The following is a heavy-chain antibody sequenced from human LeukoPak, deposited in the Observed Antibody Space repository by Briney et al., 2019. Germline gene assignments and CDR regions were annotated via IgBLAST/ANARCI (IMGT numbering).Heavy chain of an antibody. J-gene: IGHJ4*02. CDR3: VRGTGY. CDR1: GFTFSTYV. V-gene: IGHV3-64D*06. Sequence: PGGSLRLSCSVSGFTFSTYVMHWVRQAPGMGLEYVSAISSNGDNTYYTDSVKGRFTTSRDNSKNTLYLQMSSLRADDTAVYYCVRGTGYWGQGTLVTVSS. CDR2: ISSNGDNT.